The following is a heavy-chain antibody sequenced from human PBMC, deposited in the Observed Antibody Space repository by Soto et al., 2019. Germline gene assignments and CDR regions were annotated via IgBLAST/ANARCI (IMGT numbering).Heavy chain of an antibody. CDR3: ARSSDSSSSFYYYYGMDV. D-gene: IGHD6-6*01. CDR1: GGTFSSYA. V-gene: IGHV1-69*06. Sequence: SVKVSCKASGGTFSSYAISWVRQAPGQGLEWMGGIIPIFGTANYAQKFQGRVTITADKSTSTAYMELSSLRSEDTAVYYCARSSDSSSSFYYYYGMDVWGQGTTVTSP. J-gene: IGHJ6*02. CDR2: IIPIFGTA.